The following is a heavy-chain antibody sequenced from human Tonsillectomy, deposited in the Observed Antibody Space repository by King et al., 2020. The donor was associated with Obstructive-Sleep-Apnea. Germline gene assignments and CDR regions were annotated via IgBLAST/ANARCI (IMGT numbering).Heavy chain of an antibody. Sequence: VQLVESGGGAVQPGRSLRLSCAASGFTFRNYAMHWVRQAPGKGLEWVAVMSYDGSHKDYADSVKGRFTISRDNSQNTLFLQMSNVRVEDTAVYYCARDEVQDKTKSDRGYFDYWGQGTPLTVSS. V-gene: IGHV3-30*04. CDR1: GFTFRNYA. J-gene: IGHJ4*02. CDR3: ARDEVQDKTKSDRGYFDY. CDR2: MSYDGSHK. D-gene: IGHD2-15*01.